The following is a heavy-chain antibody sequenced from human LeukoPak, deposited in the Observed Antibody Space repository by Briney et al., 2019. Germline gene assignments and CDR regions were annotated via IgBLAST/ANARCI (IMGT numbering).Heavy chain of an antibody. CDR1: GCTFTNYD. CDR2: MNPNSGNT. CDR3: ARRGDFWSGYAYYYGMDV. J-gene: IGHJ6*02. Sequence: ASVKVSCKASGCTFTNYDFNWVRQATGQGLEWMGWMNPNSGNTGYAQKFQGRVTMTRNTSISTAYMELSSLRSEDTAVYYCARRGDFWSGYAYYYGMDVWGQGTTVTVSS. D-gene: IGHD3-3*01. V-gene: IGHV1-8*01.